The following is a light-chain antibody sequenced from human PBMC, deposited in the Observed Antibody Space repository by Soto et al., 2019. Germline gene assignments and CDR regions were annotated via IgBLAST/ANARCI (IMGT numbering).Light chain of an antibody. Sequence: DIQMTQSPSSLSASVGDRVTITCRASRSVSNYLNWYQQEPGKAPKLLIYAASSLQSGVPSRFSGSGSGTDFTLTISSLQPEDFATYYCQQANSFPSTFGQGTRLEV. CDR2: AAS. V-gene: IGKV1-39*01. CDR1: RSVSNY. CDR3: QQANSFPST. J-gene: IGKJ5*01.